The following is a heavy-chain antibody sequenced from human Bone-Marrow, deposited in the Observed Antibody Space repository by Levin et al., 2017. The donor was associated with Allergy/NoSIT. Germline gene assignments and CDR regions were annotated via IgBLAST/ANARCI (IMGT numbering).Heavy chain of an antibody. Sequence: GESLKISCAASGFTVNRSYMSWVRQAPGKGLEWVSLIYSGGDTYYADSVKVRFTISRDNSKNTLYLQMNTLRAEDTAVYYCTKDSIDGHTRRNYYYYMDVWGIVTTVTVSS. CDR1: GFTVNRSY. V-gene: IGHV3-53*01. D-gene: IGHD3-9*01. CDR2: IYSGGDT. J-gene: IGHJ6*03. CDR3: TKDSIDGHTRRNYYYYMDV.